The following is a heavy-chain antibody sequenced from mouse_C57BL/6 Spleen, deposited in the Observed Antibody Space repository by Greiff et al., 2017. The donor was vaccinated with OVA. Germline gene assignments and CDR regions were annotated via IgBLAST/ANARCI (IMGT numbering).Heavy chain of an antibody. CDR3: ARDYGSSYLYYFDY. D-gene: IGHD1-1*01. CDR2: IDPSDSET. V-gene: IGHV1-52*01. Sequence: QVQLKQPGAELVRPGSSVKLSCKASGYTFTSYWMHWVKQRPIQGLEWIGNIDPSDSETHYNQKFKDKATLTVDKSSSTAYMQLSSLTSEDSAVYYCARDYGSSYLYYFDYWGQGTTLTVSS. J-gene: IGHJ2*01. CDR1: GYTFTSYW.